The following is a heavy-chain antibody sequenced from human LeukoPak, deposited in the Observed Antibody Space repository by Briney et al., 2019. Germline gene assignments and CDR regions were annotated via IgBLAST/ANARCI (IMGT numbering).Heavy chain of an antibody. V-gene: IGHV1-46*01. CDR3: ARDPSYSSGWYYFDY. J-gene: IGHJ4*02. CDR2: INPSGGST. Sequence: ASVKVSCKASGYTFTSYYVHWVRQAPGQGLEWMGIINPSGGSTSYAQKFQGRVTMTRDTSTSTVYMELSSLRFEDTAVYYCARDPSYSSGWYYFDYWGQGTLVTVSS. CDR1: GYTFTSYY. D-gene: IGHD6-19*01.